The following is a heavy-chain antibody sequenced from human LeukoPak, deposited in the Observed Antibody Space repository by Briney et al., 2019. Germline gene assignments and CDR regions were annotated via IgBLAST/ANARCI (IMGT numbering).Heavy chain of an antibody. CDR1: GGTFSSYA. J-gene: IGHJ4*02. CDR3: ARYDSSGPYYFDY. Sequence: GASVKVSCKASGGTFSSYAISWVRQAPGQGLGWMGRIIPILGIANYAQKFQGRVTITADKSTSTAYMELSSLRSEDTAVYYCARYDSSGPYYFDYWGQGTLVTVSS. V-gene: IGHV1-69*04. CDR2: IIPILGIA. D-gene: IGHD3-22*01.